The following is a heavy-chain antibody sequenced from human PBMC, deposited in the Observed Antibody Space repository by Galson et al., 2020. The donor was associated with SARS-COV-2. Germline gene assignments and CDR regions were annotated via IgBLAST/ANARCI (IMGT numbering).Heavy chain of an antibody. CDR1: GYSFTSYR. J-gene: IGHJ4*02. CDR2: IYPGDSDT. D-gene: IGHD3-10*01. Sequence: KIGESLKISCKGSGYSFTSYRIGWVRQMPGKRLEWMGIIYPGDSDTRYSTSFQGQVTISADKSISTAYLQWSSLKASDTAMYYCARDRIYGSGSPYDFDYWGQGTLVTVSS. CDR3: ARDRIYGSGSPYDFDY. V-gene: IGHV5-51*01.